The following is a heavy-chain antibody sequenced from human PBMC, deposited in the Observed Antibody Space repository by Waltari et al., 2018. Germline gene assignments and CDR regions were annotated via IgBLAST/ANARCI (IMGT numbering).Heavy chain of an antibody. V-gene: IGHV4-34*01. CDR3: ARRSPRIVVVTATYYFDY. CDR1: GGSFSGYY. J-gene: IGHJ4*02. CDR2: INHSGST. D-gene: IGHD2-21*02. Sequence: QVQLQQWGAGLLKPSETLSLTCAVYGGSFSGYYWSWLRQPPGKGLEWIGEINHSGSTNYNPSLKSRVTISVDTSKNQFSLKLSSVTAADTAVYYCARRSPRIVVVTATYYFDYWGQGTLVTVSS.